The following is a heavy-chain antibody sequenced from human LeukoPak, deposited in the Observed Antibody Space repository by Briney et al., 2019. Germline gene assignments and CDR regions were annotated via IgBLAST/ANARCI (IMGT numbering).Heavy chain of an antibody. D-gene: IGHD4/OR15-4a*01. CDR3: ARAYDYNYHMDV. CDR1: GYTFTSYG. J-gene: IGHJ6*02. CDR2: ISPYNGNT. Sequence: ASVKVSCKASGYTFTSYGISWVRQAPGQGLEWVGWISPYNGNTNYAQKLQGRVTMTTDTSTSTAYLELRSLRSDDTAVYYCARAYDYNYHMDVWGQGTTVTVSS. V-gene: IGHV1-18*01.